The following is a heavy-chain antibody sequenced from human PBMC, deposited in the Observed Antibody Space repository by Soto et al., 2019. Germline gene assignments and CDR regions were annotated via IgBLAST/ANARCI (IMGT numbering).Heavy chain of an antibody. V-gene: IGHV1-8*01. CDR3: ARSYDILTGYYHLFYYYYYGMDV. D-gene: IGHD3-9*01. CDR2: MNPNSGNT. CDR1: GYTFTSYD. J-gene: IGHJ6*02. Sequence: QVQLVQSGAEVKKPGASVKVSCKASGYTFTSYDINWVRQATGQGLEWMGWMNPNSGNTGYAQKFQGSGTMTRNTSISTAYMELSSLRAEDTAVYYCARSYDILTGYYHLFYYYYYGMDVWGQGTTVTVSS.